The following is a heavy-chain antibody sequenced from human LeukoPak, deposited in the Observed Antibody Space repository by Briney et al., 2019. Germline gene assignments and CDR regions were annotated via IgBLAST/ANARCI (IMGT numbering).Heavy chain of an antibody. CDR3: AKAGLGWWLIDY. CDR1: GFTFSSYG. D-gene: IGHD5-12*01. Sequence: GRSLRLSCAASGFTFSSYGMHWVRQAPGKGLEWVAFIRYDGSNKYYADSVKGRFTISRDNSKNTLYLQMNSLRAEDTAVYYCAKAGLGWWLIDYWGQGTLVTVSS. J-gene: IGHJ4*02. V-gene: IGHV3-30*02. CDR2: IRYDGSNK.